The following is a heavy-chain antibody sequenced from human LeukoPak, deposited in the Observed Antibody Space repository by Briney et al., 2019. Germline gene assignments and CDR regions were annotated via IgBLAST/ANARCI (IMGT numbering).Heavy chain of an antibody. CDR2: IYYSGST. CDR1: GGSISSGDYY. Sequence: SETLSLTCTVSGGSISSGDYYWSWIRQPPGKGLEWIGYIYYSGSTYYNPSLKSRVTTSVDTSKNQFSLKLSSVTAADTAVYYCARESRGSGFYYFDYWGQGTLVTVSS. D-gene: IGHD3-22*01. CDR3: ARESRGSGFYYFDY. J-gene: IGHJ4*02. V-gene: IGHV4-30-4*01.